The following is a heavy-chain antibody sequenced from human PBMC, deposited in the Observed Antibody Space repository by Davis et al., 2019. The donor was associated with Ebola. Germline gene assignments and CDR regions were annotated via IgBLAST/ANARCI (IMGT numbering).Heavy chain of an antibody. CDR3: ARDPSGSGSNFEYNWFDP. CDR2: MNPNSGNT. V-gene: IGHV1-8*01. CDR1: GYTFTSYD. Sequence: ASVKVSCKASGYTFTSYDINWVRQATGQGLEWMGWMNPNSGNTGYAQKFQGRVTMTRNTSISTAYMELSSLRSEDTAVYYCARDPSGSGSNFEYNWFDPWGQGTLVTVSS. D-gene: IGHD3-10*01. J-gene: IGHJ5*02.